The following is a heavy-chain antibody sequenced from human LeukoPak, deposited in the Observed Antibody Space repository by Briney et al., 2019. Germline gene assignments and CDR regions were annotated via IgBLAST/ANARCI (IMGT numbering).Heavy chain of an antibody. J-gene: IGHJ4*02. CDR3: ARELDYGDYVRAFDY. CDR2: ISYDGSNK. CDR1: GFTFSSYA. D-gene: IGHD4-17*01. Sequence: GGSLRPSCAASGFTFSSYAMHWVRQAPGKGLEWVAVISYDGSNKYYADSVKGRFTISRDNSKNTLYLQMNSLRAEDTAVYYCARELDYGDYVRAFDYWGQGTLSPSPQ. V-gene: IGHV3-30-3*01.